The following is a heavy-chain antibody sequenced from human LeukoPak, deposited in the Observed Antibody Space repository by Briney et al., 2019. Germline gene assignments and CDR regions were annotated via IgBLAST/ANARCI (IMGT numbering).Heavy chain of an antibody. CDR1: GGSISSYY. CDR2: IYYSGST. J-gene: IGHJ6*03. CDR3: ARITGGSSGYYYYYYMDV. Sequence: SETLSLTCTVSGGSISSYYWSWIRQPPGKGLEWIGYIYYSGSTNYNPSLKSRVTISVDTSKNQFSLKLSSVTAADTAVYYCARITGGSSGYYYYYYMDVWGKGTTVTVSS. D-gene: IGHD1-26*01. V-gene: IGHV4-59*01.